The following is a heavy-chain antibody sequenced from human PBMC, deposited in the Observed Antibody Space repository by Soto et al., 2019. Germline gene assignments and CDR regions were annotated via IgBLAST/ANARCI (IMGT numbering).Heavy chain of an antibody. CDR2: FIPVVGMA. J-gene: IGHJ6*02. D-gene: IGHD2-8*01. Sequence: QVQLVQSGSEVKKPGSSVKVSCKTSGGTLSSFAISWVRQAPGQGLEWVGTFIPVVGMAKYGHSFQGRVAISADESTNTLFMELSSLRFEDTAVYYCANGHGNYFYYGMDVWGQGTTVTVSS. CDR3: ANGHGNYFYYGMDV. V-gene: IGHV1-69*04. CDR1: GGTLSSFA.